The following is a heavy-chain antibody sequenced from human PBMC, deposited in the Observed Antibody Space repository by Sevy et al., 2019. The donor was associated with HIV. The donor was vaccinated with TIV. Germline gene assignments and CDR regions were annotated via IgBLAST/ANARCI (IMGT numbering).Heavy chain of an antibody. CDR1: GYTFTSYY. CDR3: TSGITGTEVDY. CDR2: INPSGDST. V-gene: IGHV1-46*01. D-gene: IGHD1-20*01. Sequence: ASVKVSCKASGYTFTSYYMHWVRQAPGQGLEWVGLINPSGDSTSYAQKFQDRVTMTRDTSTSTVYMELSSPRSEDTAVYYCTSGITGTEVDYWGQGTLVTVSS. J-gene: IGHJ4*02.